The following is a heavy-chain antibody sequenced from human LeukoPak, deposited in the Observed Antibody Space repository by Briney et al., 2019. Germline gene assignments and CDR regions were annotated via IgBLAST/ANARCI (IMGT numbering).Heavy chain of an antibody. D-gene: IGHD3-10*01. V-gene: IGHV4-59*01. CDR3: ARGGGSFDY. CDR1: GGSFSGYY. Sequence: SETLSLTCAVSGGSFSGYYWSWVRQPPGKGLEWIGYIYYRGSTSYNPSLKSRVTISVDTSKNQFSLKLNSVTTADTAVYYCARGGGSFDYWGQGTLVTVSS. CDR2: IYYRGST. J-gene: IGHJ4*02.